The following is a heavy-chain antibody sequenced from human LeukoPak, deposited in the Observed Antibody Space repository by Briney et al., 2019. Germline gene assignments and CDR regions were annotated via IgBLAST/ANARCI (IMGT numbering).Heavy chain of an antibody. CDR2: ISYDGSNK. CDR1: GFTFSSYG. CDR3: AKSHGLIVVVAATGS. D-gene: IGHD2-15*01. V-gene: IGHV3-30*18. J-gene: IGHJ5*02. Sequence: PGRSLRLSCAASGFTFSSYGMHWVRQAPGKGLEWVAVISYDGSNKYYADSVKGRFTISRDSSKSTLYLQMNSLRAEDTALYYCAKSHGLIVVVAATGSWGQGTLVTVSS.